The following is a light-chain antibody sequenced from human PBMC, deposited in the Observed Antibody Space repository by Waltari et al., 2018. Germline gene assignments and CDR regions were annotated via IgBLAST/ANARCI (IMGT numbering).Light chain of an antibody. J-gene: IGKJ4*01. CDR3: QQYFDSPLT. Sequence: DIVMTQSPDSLAVSLGERATIHCKSSKSLLYIADKKNYVAWYQEKPGQPPKLLIYWASSRESGVPDRFSGSVSGTDFSLTISSLQAEDVAVYYCQQYFDSPLTFGGGTKVEIK. CDR1: KSLLYIADKKNY. CDR2: WAS. V-gene: IGKV4-1*01.